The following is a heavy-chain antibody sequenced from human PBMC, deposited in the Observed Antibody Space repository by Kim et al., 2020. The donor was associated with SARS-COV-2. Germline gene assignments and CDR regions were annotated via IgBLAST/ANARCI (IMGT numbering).Heavy chain of an antibody. Sequence: SETLSLTCTVSGGSVSSGSYYWSWLRQPPGKGLEWIGYIYYSGRTNYNPSLKSRVTISVDTSKNQFSLKLSPVTAADTAVYYCASGYSYGYRGGFDYWGQGTLVTVSS. D-gene: IGHD5-18*01. CDR2: IYYSGRT. V-gene: IGHV4-61*01. J-gene: IGHJ4*02. CDR1: GGSVSSGSYY. CDR3: ASGYSYGYRGGFDY.